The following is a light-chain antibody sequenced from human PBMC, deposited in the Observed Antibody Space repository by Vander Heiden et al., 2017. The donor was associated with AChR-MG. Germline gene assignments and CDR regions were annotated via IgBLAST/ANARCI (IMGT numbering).Light chain of an antibody. CDR3: QVWDISSGHVV. Sequence: YVLTQPPSVSVAPGQTARIPRGADNIGSKAVHWYQQKPGQAPVLVIYDDADRPSGIPERFSGSNSGNTATLTISGVEDGDEADYYCQVWDISSGHVVFGGGTRLTVL. CDR1: NIGSKA. V-gene: IGLV3-21*02. J-gene: IGLJ2*01. CDR2: DDA.